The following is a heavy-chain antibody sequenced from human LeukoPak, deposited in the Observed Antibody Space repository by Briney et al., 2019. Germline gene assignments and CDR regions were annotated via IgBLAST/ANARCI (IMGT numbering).Heavy chain of an antibody. CDR2: ISYDGSNK. V-gene: IGHV3-30-3*01. CDR1: GFTFSSYA. CDR3: ARESEPGEGGY. D-gene: IGHD7-27*01. Sequence: GGSLRLSCAASGFTFSSYAMHWVRQAPGKGLEWVAVISYDGSNKYYADSVKGRFTISRDNSKNTLYLQMNSLRAEDTAVYYCARESEPGEGGYWGQGTLVTVSS. J-gene: IGHJ4*02.